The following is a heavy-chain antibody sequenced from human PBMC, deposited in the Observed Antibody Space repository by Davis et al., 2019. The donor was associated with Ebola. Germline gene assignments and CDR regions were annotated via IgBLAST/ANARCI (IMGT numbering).Heavy chain of an antibody. Sequence: PSETLSLTCTVSGASININYWSWIRQPPGNQLEWIGYIYHSGSTHYSPSLKSRVSILVETSKNQFSLKMSSVTAADTAVYYCARLGSCSGGDCNNLFDYWGQGALVTVSS. CDR1: GASININY. D-gene: IGHD2-15*01. CDR3: ARLGSCSGGDCNNLFDY. CDR2: IYHSGST. V-gene: IGHV4-59*08. J-gene: IGHJ4*02.